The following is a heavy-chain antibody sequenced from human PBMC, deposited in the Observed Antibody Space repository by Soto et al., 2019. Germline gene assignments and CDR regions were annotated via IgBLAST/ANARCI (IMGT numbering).Heavy chain of an antibody. D-gene: IGHD3-16*01. V-gene: IGHV1-69*01. CDR3: ARGMGAAVLIPSEGLDI. CDR2: IIPMFGTT. J-gene: IGHJ3*02. Sequence: QVQLVQSGAEVKKSGSSVKVSCKASGGTFKNYAINWVRQAPGQGLEWMGGIIPMFGTTNDAQKVQGRVTITADESSSTAYMELSRLRFEDTAVYYCARGMGAAVLIPSEGLDIWGQGTVVTVSS. CDR1: GGTFKNYA.